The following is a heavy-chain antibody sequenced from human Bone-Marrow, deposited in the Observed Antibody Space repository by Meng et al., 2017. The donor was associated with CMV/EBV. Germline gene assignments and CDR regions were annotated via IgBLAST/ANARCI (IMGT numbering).Heavy chain of an antibody. CDR3: ARGSGYFDWLADWFDP. Sequence: VQLQESVPGLVKPSGTLSLTCTVSGGSISSYYWSWIRQPAGKGLEWIGRVYTSGSTNYNPSLKSRVTMSVDTSKNQFSLKLSSVTAADTAVYYCARGSGYFDWLADWFDPWGQGTLVTVSS. V-gene: IGHV4-4*07. CDR1: GGSISSYY. CDR2: VYTSGST. D-gene: IGHD3-9*01. J-gene: IGHJ5*02.